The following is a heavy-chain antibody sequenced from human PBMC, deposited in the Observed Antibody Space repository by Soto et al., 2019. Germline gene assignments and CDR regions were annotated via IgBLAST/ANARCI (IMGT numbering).Heavy chain of an antibody. D-gene: IGHD2-15*01. CDR3: ARVYASDCSGGSCYALDS. J-gene: IGHJ4*02. CDR2: ISSSSSYI. Sequence: EVQLVESGGGLVKPGGSLRLSCAASGFTFSSYSMNWVRQAPGKGLEWVSSISSSSSYIYYADSVKGRFTISRDNAKNSLYLQMNSLRAEDTAVYYCARVYASDCSGGSCYALDSWGQGTLGTVAS. V-gene: IGHV3-21*01. CDR1: GFTFSSYS.